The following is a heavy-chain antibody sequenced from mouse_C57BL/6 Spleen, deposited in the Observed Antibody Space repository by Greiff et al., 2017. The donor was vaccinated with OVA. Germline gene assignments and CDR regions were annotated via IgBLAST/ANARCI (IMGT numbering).Heavy chain of an antibody. J-gene: IGHJ2*01. CDR2: INPSNGGT. Sequence: VQLQQPGTELVKPGASVKLSCKASGYTFTSYWMHWVKQRPGQGLEWIGTINPSNGGTTYNAKFKSKATLTVDKSSSTAYLQLSSLTSEDSAVDYGARWIYGSSYENYWGQGTTLTVSA. D-gene: IGHD1-1*01. CDR1: GYTFTSYW. V-gene: IGHV1-53*01. CDR3: ARWIYGSSYENY.